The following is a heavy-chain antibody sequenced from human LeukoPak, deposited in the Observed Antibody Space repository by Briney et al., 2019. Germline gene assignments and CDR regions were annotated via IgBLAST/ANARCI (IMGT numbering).Heavy chain of an antibody. J-gene: IGHJ4*02. CDR3: ARSPANSYGEFDY. Sequence: SETLSLTCTVSGGSISSYYWNWIRQPPGKGLEWIGHIHYTASTNYSPSLKGRVTISLDTSRNHFSLWVNPVTSADTAVYFCARSPANSYGEFDYWGQGALVTVSS. CDR1: GGSISSYY. V-gene: IGHV4-59*01. CDR2: IHYTAST. D-gene: IGHD5-18*01.